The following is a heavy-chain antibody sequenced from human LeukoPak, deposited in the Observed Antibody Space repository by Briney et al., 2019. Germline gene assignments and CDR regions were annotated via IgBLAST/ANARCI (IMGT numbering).Heavy chain of an antibody. V-gene: IGHV1-2*02. Sequence: GASVKVSCKTSGYSFTDYYMHWVRQAPGQELEWMGWINPNSGGTNFAQRFQDRVTMTRDMSISTAYMELSRLRSDDTAIYYCTRGYYDSSDFEYFHHWGQGTLVTVSS. J-gene: IGHJ1*01. D-gene: IGHD3-22*01. CDR2: INPNSGGT. CDR3: TRGYYDSSDFEYFHH. CDR1: GYSFTDYY.